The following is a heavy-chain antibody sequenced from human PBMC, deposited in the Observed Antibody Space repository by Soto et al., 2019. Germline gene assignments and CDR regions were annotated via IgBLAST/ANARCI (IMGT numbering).Heavy chain of an antibody. CDR1: DVSISGYF. CDR2: IHDSETT. Sequence: SSQTLSLTCIVSDVSISGYFWIWLRQPPGKGLEWIGYIHDSETTNYNPSLKSRVTISVDTSKNKFSLKLSSVTAADTAVYYCARDLDYDSSGSSYGNDAFDIWGQGTMVTVSS. D-gene: IGHD3-22*01. V-gene: IGHV4-59*12. CDR3: ARDLDYDSSGSSYGNDAFDI. J-gene: IGHJ3*02.